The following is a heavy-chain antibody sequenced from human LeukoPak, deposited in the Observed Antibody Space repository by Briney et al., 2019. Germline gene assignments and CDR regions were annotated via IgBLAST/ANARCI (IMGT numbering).Heavy chain of an antibody. J-gene: IGHJ4*02. CDR2: ISISGTTI. CDR1: GFTFTDFY. Sequence: PGVSLRLSCAASGFTFTDFYMSWIRQAPGKGLEWVSYISISGTTIYYADSVKGRFTFSRDSAKNSLYLQMNSLRAEDTAVYYCARTGRLQYGDYVAFDYWGQGTLVTVSS. CDR3: ARTGRLQYGDYVAFDY. D-gene: IGHD4-17*01. V-gene: IGHV3-11*01.